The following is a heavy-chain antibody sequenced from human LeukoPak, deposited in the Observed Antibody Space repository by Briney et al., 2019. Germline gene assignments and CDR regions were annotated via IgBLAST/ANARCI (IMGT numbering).Heavy chain of an antibody. Sequence: GASVKVSCKASGYTFTGYYMHWVRQAPGQGLEWMGWINPNSGGTNYAQKFQGRVTMTRDTSISTAYMELSRLRSDDTAVYYCARGDRHTYYYDSSGYSLFDYWGQGTLVTVSS. CDR3: ARGDRHTYYYDSSGYSLFDY. CDR2: INPNSGGT. J-gene: IGHJ4*02. D-gene: IGHD3-22*01. V-gene: IGHV1-2*02. CDR1: GYTFTGYY.